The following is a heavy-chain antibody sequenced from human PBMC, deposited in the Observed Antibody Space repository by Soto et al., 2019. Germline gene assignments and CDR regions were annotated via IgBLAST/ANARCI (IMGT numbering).Heavy chain of an antibody. CDR1: GYTFTHYG. CDR3: ARVRSDAFDS. CDR2: ISPYNGNT. Sequence: QVQLVQSGADVKKPGDSVKVSCKASGYTFTHYGINWVRHAPGQGLEWMGWISPYNGNTNYAQKLQGRVTMTTDTSESTAYMDLRSLRSDDTSVYYCARVRSDAFDSSGQGTVFTVSS. J-gene: IGHJ3*02. V-gene: IGHV1-18*01. D-gene: IGHD3-16*01.